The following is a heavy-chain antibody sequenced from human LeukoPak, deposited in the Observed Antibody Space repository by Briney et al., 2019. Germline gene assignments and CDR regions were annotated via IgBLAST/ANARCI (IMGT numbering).Heavy chain of an antibody. V-gene: IGHV1-46*01. D-gene: IGHD3-22*01. CDR1: GYTFTSYY. CDR3: ARTRNGDSSGGDAFDI. J-gene: IGHJ3*02. CDR2: INPSGGST. Sequence: ASVKVSCKASGYTFTSYYMHWVRQAPGQGLEWMGIINPSGGSTSYAQKFQGRVTMTRDTPTSTVYMELSSLRSEDTAVYYCARTRNGDSSGGDAFDIWGQGTMVTVSS.